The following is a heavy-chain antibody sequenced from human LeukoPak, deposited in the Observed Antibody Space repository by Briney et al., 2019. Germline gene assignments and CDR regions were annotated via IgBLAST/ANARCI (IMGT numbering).Heavy chain of an antibody. Sequence: GGSLRLSCAASGFTFSSYWMHWVRQAPGKGLEWVSYISSSSSTIYYADSVKGRFTISRDNAKNSLYLQMNSLRAEDTAVYYCARKYYYGSGSQYYMDVWGKGTTVTVSS. D-gene: IGHD3-10*01. CDR3: ARKYYYGSGSQYYMDV. CDR2: ISSSSSTI. V-gene: IGHV3-48*01. CDR1: GFTFSSYW. J-gene: IGHJ6*03.